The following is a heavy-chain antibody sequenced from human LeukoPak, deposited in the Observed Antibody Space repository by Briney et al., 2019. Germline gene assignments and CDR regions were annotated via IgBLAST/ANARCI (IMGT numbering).Heavy chain of an antibody. CDR2: INPNSGGT. CDR3: ARMVVAASNWFDP. CDR1: GYIFTTYG. J-gene: IGHJ5*02. Sequence: ASVKVSCKALGYIFTTYGISWVRQTPGQVLEWMGWINPNSGGTNYAQKFQGRVTMTRDTSISTAYMELSRLRSDDTAVYYCARMVVAASNWFDPWGQGTLVTVSS. D-gene: IGHD2-15*01. V-gene: IGHV1-2*02.